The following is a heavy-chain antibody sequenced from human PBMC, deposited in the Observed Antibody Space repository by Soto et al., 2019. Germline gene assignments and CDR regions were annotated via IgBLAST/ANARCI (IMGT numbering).Heavy chain of an antibody. CDR3: AKSPLDIVVVPAAYYFDY. J-gene: IGHJ4*02. CDR2: ISWDSSSI. V-gene: IGHV3-9*01. CDR1: GFTFDDYA. D-gene: IGHD2-2*01. Sequence: DVQLVESGGGLVQPGRSLRLSCAASGFTFDDYAMHWARQAPGKGLEWVSSISWDSSSIIYADSVKGRFTISRDNAKNSLYLQMNSLRVEDTALYYCAKSPLDIVVVPAAYYFDYWGQGALVTVSS.